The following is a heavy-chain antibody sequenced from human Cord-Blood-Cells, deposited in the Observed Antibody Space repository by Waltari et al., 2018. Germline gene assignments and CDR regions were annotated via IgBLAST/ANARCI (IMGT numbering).Heavy chain of an antibody. CDR1: GVPFSSYA. CDR2: IIPIFGTA. Sequence: QVQLVQSGAEVKKPGSSVKVSCKADGVPFSSYALSRVRQAPGQGLEWMGGIIPIFGTANYAQKFQGRVTITADESTSTAYMELSSLRSEDTAVYYCARGIAADAFDIWGQGTMVTVSS. CDR3: ARGIAADAFDI. J-gene: IGHJ3*02. D-gene: IGHD6-13*01. V-gene: IGHV1-69*12.